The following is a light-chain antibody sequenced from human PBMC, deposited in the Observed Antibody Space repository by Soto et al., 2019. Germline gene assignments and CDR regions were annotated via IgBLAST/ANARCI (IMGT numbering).Light chain of an antibody. CDR1: QSVSSSY. CDR2: GAS. Sequence: EIVLTQSPGTLSLSPGERATLSCRASQSVSSSYLAWYQQNPGQAPRLLIYGASSRATGITDRCSGSGSGTDFTLTISRLEPEDFAVYYCQQGSTFGQGTKLEIK. CDR3: QQGST. V-gene: IGKV3-20*01. J-gene: IGKJ2*01.